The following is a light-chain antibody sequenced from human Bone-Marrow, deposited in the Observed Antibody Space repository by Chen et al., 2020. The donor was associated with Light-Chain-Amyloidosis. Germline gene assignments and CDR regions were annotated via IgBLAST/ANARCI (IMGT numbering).Light chain of an antibody. V-gene: IGLV6-57*01. CDR1: SGSIATNY. CDR3: QSYQGSSQGV. Sequence: NFMLTQPHSVSESPGKSVIISCTRSSGSIATNYVQWYQQRPGSSPTTVIYEDDQRPSGVPDRFSGCIDRSSNAASLTITGLKTEDEADDDRQSYQGSSQGVFGGGTKLTV. CDR2: EDD. J-gene: IGLJ3*02.